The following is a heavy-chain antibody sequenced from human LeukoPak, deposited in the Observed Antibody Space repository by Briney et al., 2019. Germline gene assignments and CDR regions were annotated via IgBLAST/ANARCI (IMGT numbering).Heavy chain of an antibody. CDR3: ARAVTTTTNYYYYYMDV. CDR2: INHSGST. Sequence: NTSETLSLTCAVYGGSFSGYYWSWIRQPPGKGLEWIGEINHSGSTNYNASLKSRVTISVDTSKNQFSLKLSSVTAADTAVYYCARAVTTTTNYYYYYMDVWGKGTTVTISS. J-gene: IGHJ6*03. D-gene: IGHD4-11*01. CDR1: GGSFSGYY. V-gene: IGHV4-34*01.